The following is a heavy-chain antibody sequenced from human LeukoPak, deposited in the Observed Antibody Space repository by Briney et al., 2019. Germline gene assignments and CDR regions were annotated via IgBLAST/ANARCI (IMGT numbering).Heavy chain of an antibody. CDR3: ARAGIAAPFDY. D-gene: IGHD6-13*01. J-gene: IGHJ4*02. Sequence: GASVKVSCKASGYTFTGYYMHWVRQAPGQGLEWMGIINPSGGSTSYAQKFQGRVTMTRDTSTSTVYMELSSLRSEDTAVYYCARAGIAAPFDYWGQGTLVTVSS. CDR1: GYTFTGYY. CDR2: INPSGGST. V-gene: IGHV1-46*01.